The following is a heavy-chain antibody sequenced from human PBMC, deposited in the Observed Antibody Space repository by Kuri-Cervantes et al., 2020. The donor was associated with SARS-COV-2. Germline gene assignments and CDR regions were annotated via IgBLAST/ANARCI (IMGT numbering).Heavy chain of an antibody. CDR2: IIPIFGTA. V-gene: IGHV1-69*13. J-gene: IGHJ6*02. CDR3: ARSRLTGYYYCGMDV. Sequence: SVKVSCKASGGTFSSYGISWVRQAPGQGLEWMGGIIPIFGTANYAQKFQGRVTITADESTSTAYMELSSLRSEDTAVYYCARSRLTGYYYCGMDVWDQGTTVTVSS. D-gene: IGHD2-8*01. CDR1: GGTFSSYG.